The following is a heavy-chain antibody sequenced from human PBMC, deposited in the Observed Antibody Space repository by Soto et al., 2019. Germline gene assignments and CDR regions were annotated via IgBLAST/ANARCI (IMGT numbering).Heavy chain of an antibody. CDR1: GGSISSYY. J-gene: IGHJ4*02. CDR2: IYYTGRT. D-gene: IGHD4-17*01. V-gene: IGHV4-59*01. Sequence: SETLSLTCTVSGGSISSYYWSWIRQPPGKGLEWIGNIYYTGRTNYNPSLKSRVTISVDTSKNQFSLRLSSVTAADTAVYYCSRVGGYYGDYPNFDYWGQGTRVTVSS. CDR3: SRVGGYYGDYPNFDY.